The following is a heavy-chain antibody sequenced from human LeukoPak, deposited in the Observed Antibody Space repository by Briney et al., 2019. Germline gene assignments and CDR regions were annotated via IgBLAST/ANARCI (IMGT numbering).Heavy chain of an antibody. Sequence: SVKVSCKASGGTFSDYAISWVRQAPRQGLEWMGGIIPIFDTADNAQKFQGRLTITADESTSTAYMELSSLRSEDTAVYYCATDRTEYNWNAAWFDPWGQGTLVTVSS. V-gene: IGHV1-69*13. CDR2: IIPIFDTA. J-gene: IGHJ5*02. D-gene: IGHD1-20*01. CDR1: GGTFSDYA. CDR3: ATDRTEYNWNAAWFDP.